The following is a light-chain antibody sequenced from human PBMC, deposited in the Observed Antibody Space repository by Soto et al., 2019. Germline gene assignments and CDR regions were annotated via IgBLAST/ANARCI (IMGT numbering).Light chain of an antibody. V-gene: IGKV3-20*01. CDR2: GAS. CDR3: LQYGSSLST. Sequence: EIVLTQSPGTLSLSPGERATLSCRASQSVSSSYLAWYQQKPGQAPRPLIYGASSRATGIPDRFSGSGSGTDFTLTISRLEPEDFAVYYCLQYGSSLSTFGQGTKLEIK. CDR1: QSVSSSY. J-gene: IGKJ2*01.